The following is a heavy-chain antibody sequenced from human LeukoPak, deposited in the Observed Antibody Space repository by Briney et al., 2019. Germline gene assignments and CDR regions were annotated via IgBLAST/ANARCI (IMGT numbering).Heavy chain of an antibody. D-gene: IGHD3-3*01. Sequence: GGSLRLSCAASGFTFDDYAMHWVRQAPGKGLEWVSLISGDGGSTYYADSVKGRFTISRDNSKNSLYLQMNSLRAEDTAVYYCAKDLSTIFGVVIILATENGDAFDIWGQGTMVTVSS. J-gene: IGHJ3*02. CDR1: GFTFDDYA. V-gene: IGHV3-43*02. CDR3: AKDLSTIFGVVIILATENGDAFDI. CDR2: ISGDGGST.